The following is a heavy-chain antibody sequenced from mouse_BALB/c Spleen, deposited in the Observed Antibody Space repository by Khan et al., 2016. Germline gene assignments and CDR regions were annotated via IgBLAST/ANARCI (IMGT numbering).Heavy chain of an antibody. J-gene: IGHJ4*01. CDR3: ASYGTRENAMDY. CDR1: GDSITSGY. D-gene: IGHD1-1*01. V-gene: IGHV3-8*02. CDR2: ISYSGST. Sequence: VQLKESGPSLVKPSQTLSLTCSVTGDSITSGYWNWIRKFPGKKLEYMGYISYSGSTYYNPSLKSRISITRDTSKNQYYLQLNSVTTEDTATYXCASYGTRENAMDYWGQGTSVTVSS.